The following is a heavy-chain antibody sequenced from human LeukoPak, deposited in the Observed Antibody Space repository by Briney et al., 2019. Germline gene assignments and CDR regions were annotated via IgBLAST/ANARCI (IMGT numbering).Heavy chain of an antibody. CDR1: GGSISSYY. CDR3: ARSHDYVSPWAYFDY. V-gene: IGHV4-4*07. Sequence: PSETLSLTCTGSGGSISSYYWSWIRQPAGKGLEWIGRIYTSGSTNYNPSLKSRVTMSVDTSKNQFSLKLSSVTAADTAVYYCARSHDYVSPWAYFDYWGQGTLVTVSS. D-gene: IGHD3-16*01. CDR2: IYTSGST. J-gene: IGHJ4*02.